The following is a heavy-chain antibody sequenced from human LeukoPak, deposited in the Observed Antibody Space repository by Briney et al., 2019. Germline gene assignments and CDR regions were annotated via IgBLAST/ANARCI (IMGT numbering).Heavy chain of an antibody. J-gene: IGHJ4*02. CDR2: ISTSGDST. D-gene: IGHD6-19*01. CDR1: GFTFSSQN. V-gene: IGHV3-21*06. CDR3: VKNGWLDY. Sequence: GGSLRLSCAASGFTFSSQNMNWARLAPGKGLEWVAYISTSGDSTKYADSVEGRFTISRDNAENSLYLLMNSLRVEDTAVYYCVKNGWLDYWGQGILVTVSS.